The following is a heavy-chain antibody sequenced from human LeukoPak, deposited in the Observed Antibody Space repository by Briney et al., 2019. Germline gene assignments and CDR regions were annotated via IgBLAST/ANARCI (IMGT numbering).Heavy chain of an antibody. D-gene: IGHD4-17*01. CDR3: ARSTTVTTRGNTPPGN. J-gene: IGHJ4*02. CDR2: INTNTGNP. V-gene: IGHV7-4-1*02. Sequence: ASVKVSCKASGYTFTSYAMNWVRQAPGQGLEWMGWINTNTGNPTYAQGLTGRFVFSLDTSVSTAYLQISSLKAEDTAVYYCARSTTVTTRGNTPPGNWGQGTLVTVSS. CDR1: GYTFTSYA.